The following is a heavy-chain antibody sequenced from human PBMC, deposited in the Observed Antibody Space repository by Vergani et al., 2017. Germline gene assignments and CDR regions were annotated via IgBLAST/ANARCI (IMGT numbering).Heavy chain of an antibody. V-gene: IGHV3-20*04. Sequence: VQLVESGGGVVQPGRSLRLSCAASGFTFDDYAMHWVRQAPGKGLEWVSGINWNGGSTGYADSVKGRFTISRDNAKNSLYLQMNSLRAEDTALYYCARGRDFHYFDYWGQGTLVTVSS. CDR3: ARGRDFHYFDY. CDR1: GFTFDDYA. J-gene: IGHJ4*02. D-gene: IGHD2-21*02. CDR2: INWNGGST.